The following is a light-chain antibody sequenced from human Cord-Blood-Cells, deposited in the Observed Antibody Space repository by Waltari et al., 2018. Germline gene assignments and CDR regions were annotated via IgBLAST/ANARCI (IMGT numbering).Light chain of an antibody. Sequence: DIVMTQSPDSLAVSLGERATINCKSSQSVLYSSNNKNYLAWYQQKPGQPPKLLIYWASTRESGVPGRFGGSGSGTDFTLNISSLQAEDVGVYYCQQYYSTPFTFGPGTKVDIK. V-gene: IGKV4-1*01. CDR2: WAS. CDR1: QSVLYSSNNKNY. J-gene: IGKJ3*01. CDR3: QQYYSTPFT.